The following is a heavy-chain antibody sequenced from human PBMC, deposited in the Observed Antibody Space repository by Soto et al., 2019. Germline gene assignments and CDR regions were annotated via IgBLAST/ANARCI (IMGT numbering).Heavy chain of an antibody. CDR1: GCTLSTYA. D-gene: IGHD6-13*01. Sequence: ASLRLSCAASGCTLSTYAITCVRQAPGKGLEWVSSIGGTGGKTYDADSVKGRFTISRDNSKDTGYPQMNSLGADARALSFCARVRVAADGRYFAYWGQGALVTASS. V-gene: IGHV3-23*01. CDR3: ARVRVAADGRYFAY. CDR2: IGGTGGKT. J-gene: IGHJ4*02.